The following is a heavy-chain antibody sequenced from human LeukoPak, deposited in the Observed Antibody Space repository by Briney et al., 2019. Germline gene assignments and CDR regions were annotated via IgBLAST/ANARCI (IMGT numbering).Heavy chain of an antibody. V-gene: IGHV3-7*01. CDR3: GVVY. J-gene: IGHJ4*02. Sequence: GGSLRLSCAASGFTFSRYWMNLVRQAPGKGLEWVANIREDGSEKYYVDSVKGRFTISRDNTKNLLYLEMSSLRAKDTAVYYCGVVYWGQGTLVTVSS. CDR2: IREDGSEK. CDR1: GFTFSRYW.